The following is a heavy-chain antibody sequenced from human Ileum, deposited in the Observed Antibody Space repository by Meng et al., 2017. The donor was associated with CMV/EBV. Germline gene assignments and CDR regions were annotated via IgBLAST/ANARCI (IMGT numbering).Heavy chain of an antibody. CDR2: IKEDGSEK. V-gene: IGHV3-7*03. Sequence: GESLKISCAASGFTFSNYWISWVRQAPGKGLEWVANIKEDGSEKYYVDSVKGRFTISRDNAKKSLYLQMNNLRAEDTAVYYSAISPKDVLLPVAMTGWGQGTLVTVSS. J-gene: IGHJ4*01. CDR3: AISPKDVLLPVAMTG. D-gene: IGHD3-22*01. CDR1: GFTFSNYW.